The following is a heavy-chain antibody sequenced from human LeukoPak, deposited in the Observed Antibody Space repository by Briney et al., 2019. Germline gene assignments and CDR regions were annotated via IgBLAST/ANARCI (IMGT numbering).Heavy chain of an antibody. V-gene: IGHV3-7*03. D-gene: IGHD2-15*01. CDR1: GFTFSSYW. CDR2: IKQDGSEK. Sequence: GGSLRLSCAASGFTFSSYWMSWVRQAPGKGLEWVANIKQDGSEKYYVDSVKGRFTISRDNAKNSLYLQMNSLRAEDMALYYCAKAGGRAFDIWGQGTMVTVSS. CDR3: AKAGGRAFDI. J-gene: IGHJ3*02.